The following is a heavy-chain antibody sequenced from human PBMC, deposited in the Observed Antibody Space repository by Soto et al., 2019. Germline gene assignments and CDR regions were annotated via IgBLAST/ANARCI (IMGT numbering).Heavy chain of an antibody. CDR2: IDWDDDK. V-gene: IGHV2-70*17. D-gene: IGHD6-13*01. J-gene: IGHJ4*02. CDR3: ARESRSRAAAGSFDY. Sequence: SGPTLVNPTHTLTLTCTFSGFSLSTSGMCVSWIRQPPGKALEWLARIDWDDDKFYSTSLTTRLTISKDTSKNQVVLTMTNMDPVDTATYYCARESRSRAAAGSFDYWGQGTLVTVSS. CDR1: GFSLSTSGMC.